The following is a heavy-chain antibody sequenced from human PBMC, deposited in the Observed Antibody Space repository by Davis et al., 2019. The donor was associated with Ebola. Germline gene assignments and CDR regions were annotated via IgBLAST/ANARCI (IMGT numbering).Heavy chain of an antibody. J-gene: IGHJ5*02. CDR1: GDSISNYY. D-gene: IGHD2/OR15-2a*01. CDR3: ARRSPNIQYNWFDP. Sequence: MPSETLSLTCTVSGDSISNYYWSWIRQPPGKGLQWIGYKSYSGSTNYNPSPKSRVTISMDTSKNQFSLTLISVTAADTAVYYCARRSPNIQYNWFDPWGQGTLVTVSS. CDR2: KSYSGST. V-gene: IGHV4-59*12.